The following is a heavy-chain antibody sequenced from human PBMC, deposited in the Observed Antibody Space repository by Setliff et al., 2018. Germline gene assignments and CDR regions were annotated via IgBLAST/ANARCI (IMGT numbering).Heavy chain of an antibody. CDR2: LNQDGSET. J-gene: IGHJ4*02. CDR3: FGAGTCSY. CDR1: GFSFSSFW. Sequence: GGSLRLSCAASGFSFSSFWMSWVRQGPEKGLEWLANLNQDGSETYYVDTVKGRFTISRDNAKNSLSLQMNNLRTEDTAVYYCFGAGTCSYWGQGTLVTVSS. D-gene: IGHD3-10*01. V-gene: IGHV3-7*01.